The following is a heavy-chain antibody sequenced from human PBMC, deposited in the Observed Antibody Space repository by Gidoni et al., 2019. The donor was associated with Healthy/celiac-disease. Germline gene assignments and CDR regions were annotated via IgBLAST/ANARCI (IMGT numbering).Heavy chain of an antibody. J-gene: IGHJ6*02. D-gene: IGHD5-12*01. Sequence: QVQPVQSGAEVKKPGASVKVSCKASGYTFTSYDINWVRQATGQGLEWMGWMNPNSGNTGYAQKFQGIVTMTRNTSISTAYMELSSLRSEDTAVYYCAREVATIIIGGLYYYYGMDVWGQGTTVTVSS. V-gene: IGHV1-8*01. CDR2: MNPNSGNT. CDR3: AREVATIIIGGLYYYYGMDV. CDR1: GYTFTSYD.